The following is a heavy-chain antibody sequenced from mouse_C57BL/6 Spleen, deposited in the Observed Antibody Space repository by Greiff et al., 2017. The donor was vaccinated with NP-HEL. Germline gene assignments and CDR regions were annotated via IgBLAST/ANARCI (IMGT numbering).Heavy chain of an antibody. J-gene: IGHJ2*01. CDR1: GYTFTSYW. Sequence: QVQLQQPGAELVKPGASVKLSCKASGYTFTSYWMQWVKQRPGQGLEWIGEIDPSDSYTNYNQKFKGKVTLTVDTASSTPYMQLSSLTSEDSAVYYCERLEGNYVVWGKGTTLTVSS. D-gene: IGHD2-1*01. V-gene: IGHV1-50*01. CDR3: ERLEGNYVV. CDR2: IDPSDSYT.